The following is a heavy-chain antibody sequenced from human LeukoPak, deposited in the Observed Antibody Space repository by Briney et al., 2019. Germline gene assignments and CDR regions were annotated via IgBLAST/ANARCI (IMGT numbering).Heavy chain of an antibody. J-gene: IGHJ3*02. Sequence: PGGSLRLSCAASGFTFSNAYMNWVRQAPGKGLGWVSSISSTSTYIFHADSVKGRFTVSRDNAKNSLYLQMNSLRAEDTAVYYCTRAWVYRVGGSDDAFDIWGQGTMVTVSS. CDR1: GFTFSNAY. V-gene: IGHV3-21*01. CDR3: TRAWVYRVGGSDDAFDI. D-gene: IGHD3-10*01. CDR2: ISSTSTYI.